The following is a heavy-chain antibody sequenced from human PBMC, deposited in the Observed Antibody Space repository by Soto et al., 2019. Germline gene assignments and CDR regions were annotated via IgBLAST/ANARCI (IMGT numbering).Heavy chain of an antibody. V-gene: IGHV3-53*01. Sequence: GGSLRLSCAASGFTVSSNYMSWVRQAPGKGLEWVSDIYSGVSTYYANSVKGRFTISRDNSKNALYIQMNSMRAEDTAVYYCARGGREITWGQGTQVTVSS. CDR3: ARGGREIT. J-gene: IGHJ5*02. CDR1: GFTVSSNY. D-gene: IGHD2-15*01. CDR2: IYSGVST.